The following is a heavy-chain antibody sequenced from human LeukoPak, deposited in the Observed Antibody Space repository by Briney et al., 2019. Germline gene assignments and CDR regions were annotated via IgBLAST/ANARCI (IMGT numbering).Heavy chain of an antibody. CDR2: IKQDGSEK. J-gene: IGHJ6*03. CDR3: ARDGDIGYYYYYMDV. V-gene: IGHV3-7*01. Sequence: PGGSLRLSCAASGFTFSSYWMSWVRQAPGKGLEWVANIKQDGSEKYYVDSVKGRFTISRDNAKNSLYLQMNSLRAEDTAVYYCARDGDIGYYYYYMDVWGKGTTVTVSS. D-gene: IGHD2-15*01. CDR1: GFTFSSYW.